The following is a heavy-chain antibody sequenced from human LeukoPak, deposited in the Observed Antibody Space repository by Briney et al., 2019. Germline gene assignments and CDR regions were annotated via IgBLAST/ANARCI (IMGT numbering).Heavy chain of an antibody. CDR2: IYHSGST. Sequence: SETLSLTCAVYGGSFSGYYWSWIRQPPGKGLEWIGYIYHSGSTYYNPSLKSRVTISVDRSKNQFSLKLSSVTAADTAVYYCARGTTYNYGIDYWGQGTLVTVSS. CDR3: ARGTTYNYGIDY. D-gene: IGHD5-18*01. J-gene: IGHJ4*02. CDR1: GGSFSGYY. V-gene: IGHV4-34*01.